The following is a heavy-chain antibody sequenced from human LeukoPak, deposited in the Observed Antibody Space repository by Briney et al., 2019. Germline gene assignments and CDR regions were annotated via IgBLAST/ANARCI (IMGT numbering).Heavy chain of an antibody. CDR3: ARDSRTCGGDCYSAGDY. CDR1: GYTFTGYW. D-gene: IGHD2-21*02. V-gene: IGHV1-46*01. CDR2: ISPSGGST. Sequence: GASVKVSCKAFGYTFTGYWMHWVRQAPGQGPEWMGVISPSGGSTIYAQKFKGRVTLTRDMSTSTGYLELSSLRSEDTAVYYCARDSRTCGGDCYSAGDYWGQGTLVTVSS. J-gene: IGHJ4*02.